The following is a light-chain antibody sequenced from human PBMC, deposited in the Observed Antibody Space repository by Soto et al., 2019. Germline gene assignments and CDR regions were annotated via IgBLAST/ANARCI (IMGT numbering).Light chain of an antibody. CDR3: QQRSSWPGT. Sequence: IVLTQSPATLSLSPGERATLSCRASQSVRSSLAWYQQQPGQAPRLLIYDASNRATGIPGRFSGSGSGTDFTLTISSLDPEDFAVYYCQQRSSWPGTFGLGTKVEIK. CDR1: QSVRSS. V-gene: IGKV3-11*01. J-gene: IGKJ1*01. CDR2: DAS.